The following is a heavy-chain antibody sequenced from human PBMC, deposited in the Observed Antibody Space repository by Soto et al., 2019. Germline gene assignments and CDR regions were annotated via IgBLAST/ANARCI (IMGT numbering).Heavy chain of an antibody. CDR2: ISYDGSNK. CDR1: GFTFSSYG. V-gene: IGHV3-30*18. CDR3: AKARSSWYDAFDI. Sequence: QVQLVESGGGVVQPGRSLRLSCAASGFTFSSYGMHWVRQAPGKGLEWVAVISYDGSNKYYADSVKGRFTISRDNSKNTLYLQMNGLRAEDTAVYYCAKARSSWYDAFDIWGQGTMVTVSS. J-gene: IGHJ3*02. D-gene: IGHD6-13*01.